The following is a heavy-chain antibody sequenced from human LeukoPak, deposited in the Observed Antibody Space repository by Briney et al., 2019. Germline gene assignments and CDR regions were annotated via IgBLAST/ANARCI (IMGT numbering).Heavy chain of an antibody. Sequence: ASVKVYCKASGYTFTGYYMHWVRQAPGQGLEWMGWINPNSGGTNYAQKFQGRVTMTRDTSISTAYMELSRLRSDDTAVYYCAREDIVVVVAATWFDPWGQGTLVTVSS. J-gene: IGHJ5*02. CDR3: AREDIVVVVAATWFDP. D-gene: IGHD2-15*01. CDR2: INPNSGGT. CDR1: GYTFTGYY. V-gene: IGHV1-2*02.